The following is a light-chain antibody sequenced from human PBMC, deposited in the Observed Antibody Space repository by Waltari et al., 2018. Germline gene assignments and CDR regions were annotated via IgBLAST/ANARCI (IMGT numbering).Light chain of an antibody. CDR1: SSNIGNNY. CDR3: ATWDSSLSGGV. V-gene: IGLV1-51*01. CDR2: DKN. J-gene: IGLJ2*01. Sequence: HSVLTQPPSVSAAPGQDVTIFCSGSSSNIGNNYVSWYQQVPGTAPKLLIFDKNGRPSGIPDRFSGSKSGTSATLDITGLQTGDEAHYYCATWDSSLSGGVFGGGTKVTVL.